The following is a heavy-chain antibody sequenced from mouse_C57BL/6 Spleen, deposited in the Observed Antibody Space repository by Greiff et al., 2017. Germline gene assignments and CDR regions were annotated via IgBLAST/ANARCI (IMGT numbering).Heavy chain of an antibody. J-gene: IGHJ3*01. CDR2: IWSDGST. D-gene: IGHD2-1*01. V-gene: IGHV2-6*03. CDR1: GFSFTSYG. Sequence: VKVEESGPGLVAPSQSLSITCTVSGFSFTSYGVHWVRQPPGKGLEWLVVIWSDGSTTYNSALKSRLSISKDNSKSQVFLKMNSLQTDDTAMYYCAREIYYGNYECAYWGQGTLVTVSA. CDR3: AREIYYGNYECAY.